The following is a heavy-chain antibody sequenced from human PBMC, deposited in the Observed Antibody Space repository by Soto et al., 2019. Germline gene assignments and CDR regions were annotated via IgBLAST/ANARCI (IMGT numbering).Heavy chain of an antibody. Sequence: QVQLVESGGGVVQPGRSLRLSCAASGFTVRTHGMYWVRQAAGKGLEWVALIWHDGTKENYADSVKGRFTISKDNSKNTLYLQMNDLRAEDTAVYYCARDWGLTTVNVYDRMDVWGQGTTVTVSS. CDR1: GFTVRTHG. V-gene: IGHV3-33*01. CDR3: ARDWGLTTVNVYDRMDV. J-gene: IGHJ6*02. CDR2: IWHDGTKE. D-gene: IGHD4-4*01.